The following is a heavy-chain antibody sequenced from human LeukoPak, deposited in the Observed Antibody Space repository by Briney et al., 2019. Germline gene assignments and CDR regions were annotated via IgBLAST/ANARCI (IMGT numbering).Heavy chain of an antibody. V-gene: IGHV3-30*04. CDR2: ISYDGSNK. J-gene: IGHJ4*02. CDR1: GFTFSSYD. D-gene: IGHD3-22*01. Sequence: GGCLRLSCAASGFTFSSYDMHWVRQAPGKGLEWEAVISYDGSNKYYADSVKGRFTISRDNSKNTLYLQMNSLRAEDTAVYYCARAPTYYYDSRGYVVYWGQGTLVTVSS. CDR3: ARAPTYYYDSRGYVVY.